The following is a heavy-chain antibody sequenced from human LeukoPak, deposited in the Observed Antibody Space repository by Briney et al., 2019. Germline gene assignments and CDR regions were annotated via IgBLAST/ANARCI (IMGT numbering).Heavy chain of an antibody. Sequence: GASVKVSCRASGYTFTGYYMHWVRQAPGQGLEWMGWINPNSGGTNYAQKFQGRVTMTGDTSISTAYMELSRLRSDDTAVYYCATRSLAAAGPVGYYYYGMDVWGQGTTVTVSS. D-gene: IGHD6-13*01. CDR3: ATRSLAAAGPVGYYYYGMDV. CDR1: GYTFTGYY. V-gene: IGHV1-2*02. J-gene: IGHJ6*02. CDR2: INPNSGGT.